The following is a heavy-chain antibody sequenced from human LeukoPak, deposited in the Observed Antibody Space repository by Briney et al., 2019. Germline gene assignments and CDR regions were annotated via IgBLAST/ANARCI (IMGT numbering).Heavy chain of an antibody. CDR2: INPNSGGT. CDR1: GYTFSVYH. CDR3: GLVTSGNWWFDP. D-gene: IGHD2-21*02. J-gene: IGHJ5*02. Sequence: ASVKVSCKASGYTFSVYHMHWVRQAPGQGLEWMGWINPNSGGTNYAQNLQSRVTMTRDTSISTAYMELSSLRSDDTAVYYCGLVTSGNWWFDPWGQGTLVTVSS. V-gene: IGHV1-2*02.